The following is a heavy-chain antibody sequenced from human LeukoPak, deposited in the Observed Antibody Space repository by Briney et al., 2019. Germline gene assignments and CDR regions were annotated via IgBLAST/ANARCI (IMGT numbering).Heavy chain of an antibody. J-gene: IGHJ4*02. CDR3: ATYRQVLLPFES. CDR1: GFTFSSYS. D-gene: IGHD2-8*02. CDR2: ISGSGGST. Sequence: GGSLRLSCAASGFTFSSYSMSWVRQAPGKGLEWVSAISGSGGSTYYADSVKGRFTISRDNSKNTLYLQMNSLRAEDTAIYYCATYRQVLLPFESWGQGTLVTVSS. V-gene: IGHV3-23*01.